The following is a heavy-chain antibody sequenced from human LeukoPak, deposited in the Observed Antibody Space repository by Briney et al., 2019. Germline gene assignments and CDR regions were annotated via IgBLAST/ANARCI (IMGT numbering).Heavy chain of an antibody. J-gene: IGHJ4*02. CDR2: ISSSGSTI. CDR1: GFTFSHYY. V-gene: IGHV3-11*04. Sequence: PGGSLRLSCAASGFTFSHYYMSWIRQAPGKGLEWVSYISSSGSTIYYADSVKGRFTISRDNAKNSLYLQMNSLRAEDTAVYYCARAEGLVVVAATIDYWGQGTLVTVSS. D-gene: IGHD2-15*01. CDR3: ARAEGLVVVAATIDY.